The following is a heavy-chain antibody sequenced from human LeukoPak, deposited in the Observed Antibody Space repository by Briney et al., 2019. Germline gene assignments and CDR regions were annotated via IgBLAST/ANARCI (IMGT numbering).Heavy chain of an antibody. CDR2: IYPGDSDT. V-gene: IGHV5-51*01. CDR3: ARRLYYYYGMDV. J-gene: IGHJ6*02. CDR1: GYSFTTYW. Sequence: GESLKIPLKGSGYSFTTYWIGWVRQLPGKGLEGMGIIYPGDSDTIYSPPFQGHVTISADKPISTAYLQWSSLKASDTAMYYCARRLYYYYGMDVWGQGTTVTVSS.